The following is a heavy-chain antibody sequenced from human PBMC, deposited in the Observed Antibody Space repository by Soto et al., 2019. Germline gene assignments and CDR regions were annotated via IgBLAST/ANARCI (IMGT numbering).Heavy chain of an antibody. CDR2: ISHSGLR. V-gene: IGHV4-59*01. CDR3: ATSNTTCPGCYS. CDR1: GVSISSGY. D-gene: IGHD1-26*01. Sequence: SETLSLPCIFSGVSISSGYCTWIRQSPGKGLEWIGYISHSGLRHYRASLQSRLTMSVETSKNQFSLNLTSVTAADTAIYYCATSNTTCPGCYSWGQGTLVTVSS. J-gene: IGHJ5*02.